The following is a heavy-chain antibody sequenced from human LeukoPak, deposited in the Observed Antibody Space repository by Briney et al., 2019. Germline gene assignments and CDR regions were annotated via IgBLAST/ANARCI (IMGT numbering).Heavy chain of an antibody. CDR3: ARGVFATGWYPDNFDY. D-gene: IGHD6-19*01. CDR2: VNQVGSDK. V-gene: IGHV3-7*01. Sequence: PGGSLRLSCAASGFAFSSYWMIWVRQAPGKGLEWVANVNQVGSDKYYMDSVKGRFTISRENAENSLDLQMNNLKAEDTAVYYCARGVFATGWYPDNFDYWGQGILVTVSS. CDR1: GFAFSSYW. J-gene: IGHJ4*02.